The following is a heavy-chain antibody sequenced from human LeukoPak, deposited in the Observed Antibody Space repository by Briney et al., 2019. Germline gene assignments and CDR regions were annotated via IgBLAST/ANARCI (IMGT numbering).Heavy chain of an antibody. CDR1: GGSISSSSYY. CDR2: IYYSGST. D-gene: IGHD6-6*01. Sequence: SETLSLTCTVSGGSISSSSYYWGWIRQPPGKGLEWIGSIYYSGSTYYNPSLKSRVTISVDTSKNQFSLKLSSVTAADTAVYYCARVAARGRGLFDYWGQGTLVTVSS. CDR3: ARVAARGRGLFDY. V-gene: IGHV4-39*07. J-gene: IGHJ4*02.